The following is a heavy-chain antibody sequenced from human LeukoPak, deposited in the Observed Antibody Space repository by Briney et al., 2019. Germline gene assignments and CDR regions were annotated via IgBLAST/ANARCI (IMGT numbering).Heavy chain of an antibody. CDR2: ISAYNGNT. CDR1: GGTFSSYV. J-gene: IGHJ5*02. CDR3: AGDTCSSTSCYTSWFDP. D-gene: IGHD2-2*02. V-gene: IGHV1-18*01. Sequence: GASVKVSCKASGGTFSSYVINWVRQAPGQGLEWMGWISAYNGNTNYAQKLQGRVTMTTDTSTSTAYMELRSLRSDDTAVYYCAGDTCSSTSCYTSWFDPWGQGTLVTVPS.